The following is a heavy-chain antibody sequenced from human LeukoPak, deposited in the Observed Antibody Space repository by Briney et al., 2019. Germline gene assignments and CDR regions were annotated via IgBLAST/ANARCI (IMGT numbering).Heavy chain of an antibody. CDR2: ISYDGSNK. V-gene: IGHV3-30-3*01. CDR3: ARDFATDIVVVVAAAILDY. Sequence: GGSLRLSRAASGFTFSSYAMHWVRQAPGKGLEWVAVISYDGSNKYYADSVKGRFTISRDNSKNTLYLQMNSLRAEDTAVYYCARDFATDIVVVVAAAILDYWGQGTLVTVSS. J-gene: IGHJ4*02. D-gene: IGHD2-15*01. CDR1: GFTFSSYA.